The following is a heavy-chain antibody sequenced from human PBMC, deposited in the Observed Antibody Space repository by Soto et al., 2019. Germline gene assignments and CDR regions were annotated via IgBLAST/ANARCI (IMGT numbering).Heavy chain of an antibody. CDR1: GGSVSSDEDY. Sequence: PSETLSLTCTVSGGSVSSDEDYWSWIRPSPGNGLEWIWYISNSGSTGYNPSLKTRLSMSGARSKNQFTLRLTSVTAPDTAVYFCATESGSTYGYFDYWGQGTQVTVSS. J-gene: IGHJ4*02. CDR3: ATESGSTYGYFDY. CDR2: ISNSGST. D-gene: IGHD5-18*01. V-gene: IGHV4-30-4*08.